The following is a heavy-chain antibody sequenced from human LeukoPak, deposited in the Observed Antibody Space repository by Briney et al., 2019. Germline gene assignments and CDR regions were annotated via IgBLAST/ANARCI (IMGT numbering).Heavy chain of an antibody. CDR3: ASRYYYDSSGYYRPNLDY. J-gene: IGHJ4*02. V-gene: IGHV3-48*01. CDR2: ISSSSSTI. Sequence: GSLRLSCAASGFTFSSYSMNWVRQAPGKGLEWVSYISSSSSTIYYADFVKGRFTISRDNAKNSLYLQMNSLRAEDTAVYYCASRYYYDSSGYYRPNLDYWGQGTLVTVSS. D-gene: IGHD3-22*01. CDR1: GFTFSSYS.